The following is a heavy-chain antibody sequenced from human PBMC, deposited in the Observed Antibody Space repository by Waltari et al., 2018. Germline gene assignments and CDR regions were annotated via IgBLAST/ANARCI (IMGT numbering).Heavy chain of an antibody. V-gene: IGHV3-7*01. CDR1: GRSFGTYG. CDR2: IKQDGSEK. Sequence: EVQLVESGGGLAQHGGSLGLACAAFGRSFGTYGMTWVRQASGKGPEWVANIKQDGSEKYYMDSVKGRFTISRDNAKNSLYLQMNNLRVEDTAVYYCTRGGRDSSWYWRDWGQGTLVTVSS. J-gene: IGHJ4*02. CDR3: TRGGRDSSWYWRD. D-gene: IGHD6-13*01.